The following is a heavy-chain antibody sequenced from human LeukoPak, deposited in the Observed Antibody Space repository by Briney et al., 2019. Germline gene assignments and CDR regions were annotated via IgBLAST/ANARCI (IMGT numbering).Heavy chain of an antibody. CDR1: GYTFTGYY. D-gene: IGHD1-26*01. CDR3: AGDYRRENWFDP. J-gene: IGHJ5*02. Sequence: ASVKVSCKASGYTFTGYYMHWVRQAPGQGLEWMGWINPNSGGTNYAQKFQGRVTMTRDTSISTAYMELSSLRSEDTAVYYCAGDYRRENWFDPWGQGTLVTVSS. CDR2: INPNSGGT. V-gene: IGHV1-2*02.